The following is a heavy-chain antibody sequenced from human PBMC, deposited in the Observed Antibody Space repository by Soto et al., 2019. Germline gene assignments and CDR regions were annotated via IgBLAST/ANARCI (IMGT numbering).Heavy chain of an antibody. V-gene: IGHV3-15*01. CDR3: TTPPNYDILTGYSPYDY. Sequence: WGSLRLSCAASGFTFSNAWMSWVRQAPGKGLEWVGRIKSKTDGGTTDYAAPVKGRFTISRDDSKNTLYLQMNSLKTEDTAVYYCTTPPNYDILTGYSPYDYWGQGTLVTVSS. CDR1: GFTFSNAW. CDR2: IKSKTDGGTT. D-gene: IGHD3-9*01. J-gene: IGHJ4*02.